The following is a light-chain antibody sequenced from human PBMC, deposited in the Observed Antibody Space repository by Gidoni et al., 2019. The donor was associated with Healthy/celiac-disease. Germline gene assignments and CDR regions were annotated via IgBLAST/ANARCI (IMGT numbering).Light chain of an antibody. V-gene: IGKV1-16*02. Sequence: DIQMTQSPSSLSASVGDRVTITCRACQGISNYLAWFQQKPGQAHTSLIYAASSLHSGVPSKFSGSGSGTDFTLTISSLPPEDFATYYCQQDNSDPLTFGRGTKVEIK. CDR1: QGISNY. CDR3: QQDNSDPLT. CDR2: AAS. J-gene: IGKJ4*02.